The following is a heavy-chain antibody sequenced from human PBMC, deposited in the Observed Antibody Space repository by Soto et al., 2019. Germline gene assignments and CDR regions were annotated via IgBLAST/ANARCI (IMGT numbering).Heavy chain of an antibody. V-gene: IGHV1-69*01. CDR3: ARLTYDFWSGYPPYYYYYGMDV. D-gene: IGHD3-3*01. Sequence: QVQLVQSGAEVKKPGSSVKVSCKASGGTFSSYAISRVRQAPGQGLEWMGGIIPIFGTANYAQKFQGRVTITADESTSTAYMELSSLRSEDTAVYYCARLTYDFWSGYPPYYYYYGMDVWGQGTTVTVSS. CDR1: GGTFSSYA. CDR2: IIPIFGTA. J-gene: IGHJ6*02.